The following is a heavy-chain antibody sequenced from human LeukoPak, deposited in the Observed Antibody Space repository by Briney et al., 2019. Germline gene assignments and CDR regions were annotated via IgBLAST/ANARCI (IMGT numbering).Heavy chain of an antibody. V-gene: IGHV3-74*01. CDR1: GFTFSSYW. J-gene: IGHJ4*02. D-gene: IGHD6-13*01. Sequence: GGSLRLSCAASGFTFSSYWMHWVRQAPGKGLVWVSRINSDGSNTAYAGSVKGRFTVSRDNAENTLYLQMNTLRAEDTAVYYCTRGKTPAGTDYWGQGTLVTVSS. CDR3: TRGKTPAGTDY. CDR2: INSDGSNT.